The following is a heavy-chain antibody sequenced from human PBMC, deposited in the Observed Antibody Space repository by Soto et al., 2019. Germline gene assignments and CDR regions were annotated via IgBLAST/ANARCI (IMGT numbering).Heavy chain of an antibody. Sequence: EVQLVESGGGLVKPGGSLRLSCAASGFSLSSYTMHWVRQAPGKGLEWVSLVSTTSSYINYADSVKGRFTISRDNARNSLYVQMNSLRAEDTAVYYCARETPLDPDYGDNPFSDYWGQGTLVTVSS. CDR3: ARETPLDPDYGDNPFSDY. J-gene: IGHJ4*02. CDR1: GFSLSSYT. V-gene: IGHV3-21*01. CDR2: VSTTSSYI. D-gene: IGHD4-17*01.